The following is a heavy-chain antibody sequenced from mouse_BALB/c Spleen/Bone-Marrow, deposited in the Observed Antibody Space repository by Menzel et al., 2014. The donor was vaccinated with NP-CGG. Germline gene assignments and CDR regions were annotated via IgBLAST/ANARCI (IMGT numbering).Heavy chain of an antibody. J-gene: IGHJ2*01. CDR3: VRGNYGNYVDYFDF. Sequence: EVMLVESGGGLVQPGGSLKLSCAASGFTFSNYGMSWVRQTPDKRLELVATINSDGGSTYYPDSVKGRFTIYRDTAKNTLYLQMSSLKSEKTAMYYCVRGNYGNYVDYFDFWGQGTTLTVSS. CDR2: INSDGGST. CDR1: GFTFSNYG. D-gene: IGHD2-1*01. V-gene: IGHV5-6-3*01.